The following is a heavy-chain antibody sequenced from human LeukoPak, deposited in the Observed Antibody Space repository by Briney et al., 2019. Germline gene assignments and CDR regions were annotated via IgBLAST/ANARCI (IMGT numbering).Heavy chain of an antibody. CDR2: IKQDGSEK. Sequence: GGSLSLSCAASGFTFSSYWMGWVRQAPGKGLEWVANIKQDGSEKYYVDSVKGRFTISRDNAKNSLYLQLNSLRAEDTAMYYCVRYDSGYDCWGQGTLVSVSS. J-gene: IGHJ4*02. D-gene: IGHD3-22*01. V-gene: IGHV3-7*05. CDR1: GFTFSSYW. CDR3: VRYDSGYDC.